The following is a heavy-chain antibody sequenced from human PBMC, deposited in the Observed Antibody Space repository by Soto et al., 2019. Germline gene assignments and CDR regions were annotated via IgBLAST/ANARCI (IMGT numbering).Heavy chain of an antibody. Sequence: SGPTLVKPTPTLTLTCTFSGFSLSTSGVGVGWIRQPPGKALEWLALIYWDDDKRYSPSLKSRLTITKDTSKNQVVLTMTNMDPVDTATYYCAHIARLHLGELSQRVSAFDIWGQGTMVTVSS. D-gene: IGHD3-16*02. CDR2: IYWDDDK. CDR3: AHIARLHLGELSQRVSAFDI. CDR1: GFSLSTSGVG. V-gene: IGHV2-5*02. J-gene: IGHJ3*02.